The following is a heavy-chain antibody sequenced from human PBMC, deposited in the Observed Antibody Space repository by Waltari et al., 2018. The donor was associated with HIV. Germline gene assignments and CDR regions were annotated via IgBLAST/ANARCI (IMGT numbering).Heavy chain of an antibody. J-gene: IGHJ4*02. CDR2: IKGKTDGETT. Sequence: EVQLVESGGDLVKPGGSLRPSCAASGFTFTDAWLIWFRQAPGMGLEWVGRIKGKTDGETTYYASPVKGRFTFSRDDSKKTVYLQMNSLKTEDTGVYYCTTGVKRGYTYGYVGYWGQGTLVTVSS. D-gene: IGHD5-18*01. V-gene: IGHV3-15*01. CDR3: TTGVKRGYTYGYVGY. CDR1: GFTFTDAW.